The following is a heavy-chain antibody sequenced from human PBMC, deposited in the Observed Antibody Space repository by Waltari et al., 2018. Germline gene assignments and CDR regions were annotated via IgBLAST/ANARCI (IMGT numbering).Heavy chain of an antibody. CDR3: ARLFNHYIDV. Sequence: QLQLQESAPGLVKSSATLSHTCSVSGRPISTNNFYWGWIRQTPGKGLEWIGSVHYTGNPYYNPPLKHRVTISVDSSKNEFSLRLRSVTASDTAVYYCARLFNHYIDVWGRGTAVTVSS. J-gene: IGHJ6*03. CDR2: VHYTGNP. V-gene: IGHV4-39*01. CDR1: GRPISTNNFY.